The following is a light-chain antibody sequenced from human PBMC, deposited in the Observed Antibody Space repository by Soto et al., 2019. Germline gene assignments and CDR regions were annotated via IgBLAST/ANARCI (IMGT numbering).Light chain of an antibody. J-gene: IGLJ1*01. CDR2: DVS. CDR3: SSYTSSSTLLSV. V-gene: IGLV2-14*01. CDR1: SSDVGGYNY. Sequence: QSALTQPASVSGSPGQSITISCTGTSSDVGGYNYVSWYQQHPGKAPKLMIYDVSNRPSGVSNRFSGSKSGNTASLTISGLQAEDEADYYSSSYTSSSTLLSVFGTGTKLTVL.